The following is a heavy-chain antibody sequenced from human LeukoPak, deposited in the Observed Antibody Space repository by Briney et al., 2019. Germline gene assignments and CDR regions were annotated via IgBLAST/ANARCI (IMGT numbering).Heavy chain of an antibody. J-gene: IGHJ6*02. D-gene: IGHD3-22*01. CDR1: GFTFSSYG. Sequence: PGGSLRLSCAASGFTFSSYGMHWVRQAPGKGLEWVAVISYDGSNKYYADSVKGRFTISGDNSKNTLYLQMNSLRAEDTAVYYCAKSPSGRITMIVVVTSGMDVWGQGTTVTVSS. CDR3: AKSPSGRITMIVVVTSGMDV. V-gene: IGHV3-30*18. CDR2: ISYDGSNK.